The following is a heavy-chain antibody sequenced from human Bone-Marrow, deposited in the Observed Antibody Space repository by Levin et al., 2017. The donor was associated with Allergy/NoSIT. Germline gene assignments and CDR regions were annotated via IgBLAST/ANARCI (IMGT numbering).Heavy chain of an antibody. CDR3: ARDRGGRQFPLAYGMDV. CDR1: GFPFSSYG. J-gene: IGHJ6*02. CDR2: IWYDGSNK. D-gene: IGHD5-24*01. V-gene: IGHV3-33*01. Sequence: PGGSLRLSCAASGFPFSSYGMHWVRQGPGKGLEWVASIWYDGSNKYYADSVMGRFTISRDNSKNMVYLQMNSLRAEDTSVYFCARDRGGRQFPLAYGMDVWGQGTTVIVSS.